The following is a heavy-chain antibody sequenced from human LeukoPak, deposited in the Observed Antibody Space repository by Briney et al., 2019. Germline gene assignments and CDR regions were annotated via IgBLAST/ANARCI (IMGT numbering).Heavy chain of an antibody. CDR3: AGDRGIAAGGWFDP. V-gene: IGHV1-2*02. CDR1: GYTFTGYY. D-gene: IGHD6-25*01. Sequence: ASVKVSCKASGYTFTGYYMHWVRQAPGQGLEWMGWINPNSGGTNYAQKFQGRVTMTRDTSISTAYMEMSRLRSDDTAVYYCAGDRGIAAGGWFDPWGQGTLVTVSS. CDR2: INPNSGGT. J-gene: IGHJ5*02.